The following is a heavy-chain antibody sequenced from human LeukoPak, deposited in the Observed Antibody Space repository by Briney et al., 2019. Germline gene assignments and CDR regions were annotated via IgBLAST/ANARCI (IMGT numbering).Heavy chain of an antibody. V-gene: IGHV4-34*01. J-gene: IGHJ5*02. CDR3: ARGGWAVAGFDP. D-gene: IGHD6-19*01. CDR2: INHSGST. Sequence: PSETLSLTCAVYGGSFSGYYWSWIRQPPGKGLEWIGEINHSGSTNYNPSLKSRVTISVDTSKNQFSLKLSSVTAADTAVYYCARGGWAVAGFDPWGQGTLVTVSS. CDR1: GGSFSGYY.